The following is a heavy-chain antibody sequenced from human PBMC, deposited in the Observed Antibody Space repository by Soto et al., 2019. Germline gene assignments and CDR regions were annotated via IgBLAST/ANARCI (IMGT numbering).Heavy chain of an antibody. CDR2: INDSGST. Sequence: QVQLQQWGAGLLKPSETLSLTCAVYGGSFSGYYWSWIRQTPGKGLEWIGEINDSGSTNHNPSLKSRVTRLVDTHNNQYSMKLSSLTTADTAVYYCARVLLVWFGELSRRGGYYNYMFVWGNGTTVTVSS. J-gene: IGHJ6*03. D-gene: IGHD3-10*01. CDR1: GGSFSGYY. V-gene: IGHV4-34*01. CDR3: ARVLLVWFGELSRRGGYYNYMFV.